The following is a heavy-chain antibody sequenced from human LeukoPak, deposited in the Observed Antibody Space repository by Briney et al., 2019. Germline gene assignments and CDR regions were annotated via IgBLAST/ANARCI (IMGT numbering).Heavy chain of an antibody. CDR2: IIPIFGTA. D-gene: IGHD2-21*02. CDR1: GGTFSSYA. J-gene: IGHJ6*03. CDR3: ARAVYPVNCGGVCYSRSYYYYMDV. Sequence: ASVEVSCKASGGTFSSYAISWVRQAPGQGAEWMGGIIPIFGTANYAQKFQGRVTITADESTSTAYMELSSLRSEDTAVYYCARAVYPVNCGGVCYSRSYYYYMDVWGKGTTVTISS. V-gene: IGHV1-69*13.